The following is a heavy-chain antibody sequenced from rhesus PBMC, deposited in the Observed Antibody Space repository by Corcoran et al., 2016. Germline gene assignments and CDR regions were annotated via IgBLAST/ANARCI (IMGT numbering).Heavy chain of an antibody. Sequence: QLPLVQSGAEVKKPGSSVKVSCKASGYTFTDYYMHWVRQAPRQGLEGTGWINPYNGNTKYAQKVQGRVTMTRDTSTSTAYMELSSLRSEDTAVYYCAREYCTGSGCYAHFDYWGQGVLVTVSS. CDR1: GYTFTDYY. J-gene: IGHJ4*01. V-gene: IGHV1S2*01. CDR3: AREYCTGSGCYAHFDY. D-gene: IGHD2-21*01. CDR2: INPYNGNT.